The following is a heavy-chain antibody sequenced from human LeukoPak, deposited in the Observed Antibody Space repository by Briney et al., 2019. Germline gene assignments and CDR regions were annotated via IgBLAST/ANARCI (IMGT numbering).Heavy chain of an antibody. J-gene: IGHJ6*02. V-gene: IGHV3-23*01. CDR2: ISASGGTT. Sequence: GGSLRLSCAASGFTFGSYAVSWVRQARGKGLEWVSSISASGGTTYHADSVRGRFTISRDNSKNTLYLQMSSLRAEDSAVYFCAKQSTHDFWTGYTYYGMDVWGQGTTATVSS. CDR3: AKQSTHDFWTGYTYYGMDV. D-gene: IGHD3/OR15-3a*01. CDR1: GFTFGSYA.